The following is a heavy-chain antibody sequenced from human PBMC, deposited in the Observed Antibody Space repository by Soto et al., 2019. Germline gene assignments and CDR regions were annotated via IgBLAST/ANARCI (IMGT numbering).Heavy chain of an antibody. CDR1: GDSISGNTYY. Sequence: KLSETLSLTCTVSGDSISGNTYYWGWIRQPPGKGLEWIGSIYYSGSTSYNPSLKRRATTSVDTSKNQFSLKLRAVTAADTAVYYCARHRLEYYYDTNSYFIHYYFDYWGHGTLVTVSS. V-gene: IGHV4-39*01. CDR2: IYYSGST. CDR3: ARHRLEYYYDTNSYFIHYYFDY. D-gene: IGHD3-22*01. J-gene: IGHJ4*01.